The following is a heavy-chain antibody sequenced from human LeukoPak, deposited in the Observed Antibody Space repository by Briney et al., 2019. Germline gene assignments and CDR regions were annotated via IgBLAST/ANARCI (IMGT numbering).Heavy chain of an antibody. CDR2: INAGNGNT. CDR3: ARVPTTVTYSDV. J-gene: IGHJ6*02. Sequence: ASVKVSCKASGYTFTSYAMHWVRQAPGQRLEWMGWINAGNGNTKYSQKFQGRVTITRDTSASTAYMELRSLRSDDTAVYYCARVPTTVTYSDVWGQGTTVTVSS. CDR1: GYTFTSYA. V-gene: IGHV1-3*01. D-gene: IGHD4-17*01.